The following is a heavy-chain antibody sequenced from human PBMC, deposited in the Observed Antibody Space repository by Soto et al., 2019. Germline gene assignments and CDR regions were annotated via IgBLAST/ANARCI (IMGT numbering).Heavy chain of an antibody. J-gene: IGHJ4*01. Sequence: GGSLRLGCVASGFSVGSYALTWVRHAPGKGLEWVSTISCSDGKTFYADAVNGRFSISREISQSTLYLQMNSLRADDTAVYYRARCSYLEYGGHGTRVTVSS. V-gene: IGHV3-23*01. CDR3: ARCSYLEY. D-gene: IGHD6-19*01. CDR1: GFSVGSYA. CDR2: ISCSDGKT.